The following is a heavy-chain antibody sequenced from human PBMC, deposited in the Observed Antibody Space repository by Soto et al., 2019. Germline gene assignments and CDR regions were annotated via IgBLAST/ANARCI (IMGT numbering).Heavy chain of an antibody. J-gene: IGHJ4*02. CDR2: ISGSGGST. D-gene: IGHD2-15*01. Sequence: GGSLRLSCAASGFTFSSYAMSWVRQAPGKGLEWVSAISGSGGSTYYADSVKGRFTISRDNSKNTLYLQMNSLRAEDTAVYYCAKTSFCSGGSCYWTGFDYWGQGTLVTVSS. CDR3: AKTSFCSGGSCYWTGFDY. CDR1: GFTFSSYA. V-gene: IGHV3-23*01.